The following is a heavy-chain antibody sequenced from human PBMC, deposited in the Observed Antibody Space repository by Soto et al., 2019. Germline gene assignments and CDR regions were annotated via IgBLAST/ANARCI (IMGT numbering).Heavy chain of an antibody. CDR1: GYTFASYA. CDR3: ARDPPPPEY. Sequence: QVQLVQSGAEVKKPGASVKVSCKASGYTFASYAISWMRQAPGQGLEWMGWISAYNGNTNYAQKLQGRATLTTDTSTSTAYMQLRSLRSDATARLYCARDPPPPEYWGQGNLVTVSS. D-gene: IGHD2-2*01. CDR2: ISAYNGNT. J-gene: IGHJ4*01. V-gene: IGHV1-18*01.